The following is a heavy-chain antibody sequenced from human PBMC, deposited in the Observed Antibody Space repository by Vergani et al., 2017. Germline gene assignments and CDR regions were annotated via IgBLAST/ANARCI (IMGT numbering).Heavy chain of an antibody. CDR1: GGSFSGYY. CDR2: INHSGST. J-gene: IGHJ4*02. V-gene: IGHV4-34*01. CDR3: ASMRVVAASPFDY. D-gene: IGHD2-15*01. Sequence: QVQLQQWGAGLWKPSETLSLTCAVYGGSFSGYYWSWIRQPPGKGLEWIGEINHSGSTNYNPSLKSRVTISVDTSKNQFSLKLSSVTAADTAVYYCASMRVVAASPFDYWGQGTLVTVSS.